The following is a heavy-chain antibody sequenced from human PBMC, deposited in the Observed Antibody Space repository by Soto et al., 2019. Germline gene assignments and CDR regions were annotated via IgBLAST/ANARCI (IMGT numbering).Heavy chain of an antibody. CDR3: ARVRSSGWYGDFDY. D-gene: IGHD6-19*01. Sequence: QVQLQQWGAGLLKPSETMSLTCAVYGGSFSGYYWSWIRQPPGKGLEWIGEINHSGSTNYNPSLKSRVTISVDTSKNQFSVRLSSVTAADTAVYYCARVRSSGWYGDFDYWGQGTLVTVSS. V-gene: IGHV4-34*01. CDR1: GGSFSGYY. J-gene: IGHJ4*02. CDR2: INHSGST.